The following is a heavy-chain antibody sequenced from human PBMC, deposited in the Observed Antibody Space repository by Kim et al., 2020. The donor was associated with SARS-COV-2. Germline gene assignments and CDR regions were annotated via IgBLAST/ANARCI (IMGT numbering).Heavy chain of an antibody. CDR1: GGSFSAYY. D-gene: IGHD5-12*01. Sequence: SETLSLTCVVYGGSFSAYYWSWIRQSPGKGLEWIGEINHSGSTRYNPSLNSRVTISIDPSKNQFSLRVTSVTAADTAVFYCARAARYNSGSYDAFESWG. CDR2: INHSGST. J-gene: IGHJ3*02. CDR3: ARAARYNSGSYDAFES. V-gene: IGHV4-34*01.